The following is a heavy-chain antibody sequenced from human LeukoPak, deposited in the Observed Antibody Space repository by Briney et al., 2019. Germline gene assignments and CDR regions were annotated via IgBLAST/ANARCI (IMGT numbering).Heavy chain of an antibody. CDR2: ISAYNGNT. V-gene: IGHV1-18*01. J-gene: IGHJ4*02. CDR1: GYTFTSYG. D-gene: IGHD1-14*01. Sequence: ASVKVSCKASGYTFTSYGISWVRQAPGQGLEWMGWISAYNGNTNYAQKLQGRVTMTTDTSTSTAYMELRSLRSDDTAVYYCAREPLTTFYEAPFDYWGQGTLVTVSS. CDR3: AREPLTTFYEAPFDY.